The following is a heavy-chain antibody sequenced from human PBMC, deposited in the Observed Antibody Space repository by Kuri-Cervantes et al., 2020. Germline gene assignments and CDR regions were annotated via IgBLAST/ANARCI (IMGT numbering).Heavy chain of an antibody. CDR2: IYVSGST. CDR1: GFTFSSYG. V-gene: IGHV3-NL1*01. J-gene: IGHJ6*02. Sequence: GGSLRLSCAASGFTFSSYGMHWVRQAPGKGLEWVAVIYVSGSTSYIDSVKGRFTVSRDNSKNTLSLQMNSLRAEDTAVYYCARVAYHYYAMDVWGQGTTVTVSS. CDR3: ARVAYHYYAMDV. D-gene: IGHD3-3*02.